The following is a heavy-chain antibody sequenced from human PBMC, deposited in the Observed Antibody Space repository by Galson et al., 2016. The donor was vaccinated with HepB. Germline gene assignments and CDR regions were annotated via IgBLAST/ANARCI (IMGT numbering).Heavy chain of an antibody. D-gene: IGHD5-18*01. CDR3: ARGAYSSQRFDF. CDR2: TDYRSHWIN. V-gene: IGHV6-1*01. J-gene: IGHJ4*02. CDR1: GDSVSSNSAA. Sequence: CAISGDSVSSNSAAWNWIRQSPSRGLEWLGRTDYRSHWINEYAGSVKGRITIKSNTSKNQFSLQLNSVTPEYTAVYYCARGAYSSQRFDFWGQGTLVTVSS.